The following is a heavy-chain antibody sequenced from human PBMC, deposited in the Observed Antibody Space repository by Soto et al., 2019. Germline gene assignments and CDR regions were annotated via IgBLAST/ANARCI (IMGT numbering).Heavy chain of an antibody. V-gene: IGHV4-31*03. CDR3: ARGGDIVVVPAAGGGMDV. CDR2: IYYSGST. D-gene: IGHD2-2*01. CDR1: GGSISSGGYY. J-gene: IGHJ6*02. Sequence: QVQLQESGPGLVKPSQTLSLTCTVSGGSISSGGYYWSWIRQHPGKGLESIGYIYYSGSTYYNPSLKSRVTISVDTSKNQFSLKLSSVTAADTAVYYCARGGDIVVVPAAGGGMDVWGQGTTVTVSS.